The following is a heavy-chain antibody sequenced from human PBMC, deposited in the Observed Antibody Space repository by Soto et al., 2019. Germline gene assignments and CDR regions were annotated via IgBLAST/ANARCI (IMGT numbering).Heavy chain of an antibody. CDR2: IIPIFGTA. CDR1: GGTFSSYA. J-gene: IGHJ4*02. V-gene: IGHV1-69*13. D-gene: IGHD3-22*01. CDR3: AREVTNYYDSSGYYAMHFDY. Sequence: SVKVSCKASGGTFSSYAISWVRQAPGQGLEWMGGIIPIFGTANYAQKFQGRVTITADESTSTAYMELSSLRSEDTAVYYCAREVTNYYDSSGYYAMHFDYWGQGTLVTVSS.